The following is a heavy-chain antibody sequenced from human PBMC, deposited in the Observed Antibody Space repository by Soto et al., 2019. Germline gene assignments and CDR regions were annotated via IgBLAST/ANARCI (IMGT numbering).Heavy chain of an antibody. J-gene: IGHJ6*02. CDR1: GFTFSDHY. D-gene: IGHD1-20*01. V-gene: IGHV3-72*01. CDR3: TRAVTGTTGYYYYYGLDV. CDR2: SKNKANSYTT. Sequence: GGSLRLSCAASGFTFSDHYIDWVRQAPGKGLEWVGRSKNKANSYTTEYAASVRGRFTISRDDSKSSLYLQMNSLKTEDTAVYYCTRAVTGTTGYYYYYGLDVWGQGTTVTVSS.